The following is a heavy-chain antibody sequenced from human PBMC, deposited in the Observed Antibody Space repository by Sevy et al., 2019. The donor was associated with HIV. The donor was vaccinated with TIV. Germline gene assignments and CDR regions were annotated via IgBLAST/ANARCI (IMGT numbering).Heavy chain of an antibody. J-gene: IGHJ2*01. D-gene: IGHD5-18*01. CDR3: ARSGYSYGHGWYFDL. CDR2: IYPGDSDT. Sequence: GESLKISCKGSGYSFTNYWIGWVRQMPGKGLEWMGIIYPGDSDTRYSPSFQGQVTISADKSISTAYLQWSSLKASDTAMYYCARSGYSYGHGWYFDLWGRGTLVTVSS. CDR1: GYSFTNYW. V-gene: IGHV5-51*01.